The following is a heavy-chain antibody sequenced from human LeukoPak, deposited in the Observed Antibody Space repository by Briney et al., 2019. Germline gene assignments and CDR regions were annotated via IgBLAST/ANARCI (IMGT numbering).Heavy chain of an antibody. J-gene: IGHJ4*02. CDR1: GYTFTSYG. Sequence: ASVKVSCKASGYTFTSYGISWVRQAPGQGLVWMGWISAYDGDTDYAQKLQGRDTMTTDTSTSTAYMELRSLRSDDKAVYYCARDSSAGPLDFWGQGTLVAVSS. V-gene: IGHV1-18*01. D-gene: IGHD6-13*01. CDR3: ARDSSAGPLDF. CDR2: ISAYDGDT.